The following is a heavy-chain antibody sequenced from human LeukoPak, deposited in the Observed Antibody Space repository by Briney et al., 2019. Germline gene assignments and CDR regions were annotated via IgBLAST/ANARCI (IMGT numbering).Heavy chain of an antibody. CDR1: GFTFRSYG. J-gene: IGHJ4*02. Sequence: PGRSLRLSCAASGFTFRSYGLHWVRQAPGRGLEWVAVISHDGSHEYYADSVKGRFSISRDNSKNTLFLQINSLKTEDTAVYFCARAGALMEQIVVVTLDCWGQGTLVTVSS. D-gene: IGHD1-26*01. CDR3: ARAGALMEQIVVVTLDC. CDR2: ISHDGSHE. V-gene: IGHV3-30*03.